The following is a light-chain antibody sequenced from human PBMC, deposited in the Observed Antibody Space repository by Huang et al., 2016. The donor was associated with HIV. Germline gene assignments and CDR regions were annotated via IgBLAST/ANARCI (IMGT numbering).Light chain of an antibody. CDR1: QTIGTY. V-gene: IGKV1-39*01. CDR2: SAS. CDR3: QQSFTTPYT. J-gene: IGKJ2*01. Sequence: DIQMTQSPSSLSASVGDRVTIVCRASQTIGTYLNWYQQKPGKSPALLIDSASTLQSAVPSRFRGRGSGAVFALTIRGLQPEDFAIYYCQQSFTTPYTFGQGTKLDIK.